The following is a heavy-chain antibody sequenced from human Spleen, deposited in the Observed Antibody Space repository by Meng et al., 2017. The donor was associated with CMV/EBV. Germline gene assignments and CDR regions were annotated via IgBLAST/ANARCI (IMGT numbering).Heavy chain of an antibody. CDR1: FTFSFYA. CDR2: TAYDGTVQ. CDR3: AILNSGTYGARGYFDY. D-gene: IGHD1-26*01. J-gene: IGHJ4*02. Sequence: FTFSFYAMHWVRQAPGKGLEWVAVTAYDGTVQYYADSVKGRFTISRDNSKNTLYLQMNSLRPEDTAVYFCAILNSGTYGARGYFDYWGRGALVTVSS. V-gene: IGHV3-30*04.